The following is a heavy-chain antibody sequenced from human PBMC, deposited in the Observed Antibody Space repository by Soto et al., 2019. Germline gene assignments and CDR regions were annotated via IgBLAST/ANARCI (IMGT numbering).Heavy chain of an antibody. V-gene: IGHV4-59*01. CDR2: IYYSGST. CDR1: GGSISSYY. Sequence: QVQLQESGPGLVKPSETLSLTCTVSGGSISSYYWSWIRQPPGKGLEWIGYIYYSGSTNYNPSLKSRVPISVDTSKTQFSLKRGSVTAADTAVYYCARENWNYPSPYYYYGMDVWGQGTTFTVSS. D-gene: IGHD1-7*01. CDR3: ARENWNYPSPYYYYGMDV. J-gene: IGHJ6*02.